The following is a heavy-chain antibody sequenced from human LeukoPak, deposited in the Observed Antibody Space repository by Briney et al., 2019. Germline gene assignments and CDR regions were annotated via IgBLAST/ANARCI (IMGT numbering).Heavy chain of an antibody. CDR1: GYSISSGYY. J-gene: IGHJ5*02. CDR2: IYYSGST. D-gene: IGHD2-15*01. CDR3: ARDRGYCSGGSCGIQSPAGFDP. V-gene: IGHV4-61*01. Sequence: PSETLSLTCTVSGYSISSGYYWGWIRQPPGKGLEWIGYIYYSGSTNYNPSLKSRVTISVDTSKNQFSLKLSSVTAADTAVYYCARDRGYCSGGSCGIQSPAGFDPWGQGTLVTVSS.